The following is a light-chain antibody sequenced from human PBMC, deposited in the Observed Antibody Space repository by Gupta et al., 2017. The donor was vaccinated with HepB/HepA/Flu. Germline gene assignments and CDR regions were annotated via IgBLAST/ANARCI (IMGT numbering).Light chain of an antibody. CDR3: RLYHGCWR. CDR2: GAA. CDR1: QTVTTN. Sequence: EIVLTQSPDTLSLSPGERATLSCRASQTVTTNLAWYQQAPSQTPRILIYGAASMASVIPARLRGRGPRTEFTLTICSLQSEDFAMDDGRLYHGCWRLDKGTKV. V-gene: IGKV3-15*01. J-gene: IGKJ1*01.